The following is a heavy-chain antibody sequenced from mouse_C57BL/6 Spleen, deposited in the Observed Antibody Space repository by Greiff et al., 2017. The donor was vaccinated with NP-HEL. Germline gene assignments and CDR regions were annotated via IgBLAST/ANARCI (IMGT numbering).Heavy chain of an antibody. J-gene: IGHJ1*03. CDR2: ISNGGGST. CDR3: ARQGGYGYDRYFDV. Sequence: EVKLVESGGGLVQPGGSLKLSCAASGFTFSDYYMYWVRQTPEKRLEWVAYISNGGGSTYYLDTVKGRFTISRDNAKNTLYLQMSRLKSEDTAMYYWARQGGYGYDRYFDVWGTGTTVTVSS. CDR1: GFTFSDYY. V-gene: IGHV5-12*01. D-gene: IGHD2-2*01.